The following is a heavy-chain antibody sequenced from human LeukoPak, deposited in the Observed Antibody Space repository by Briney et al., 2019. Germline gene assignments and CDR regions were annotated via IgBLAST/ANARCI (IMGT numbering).Heavy chain of an antibody. V-gene: IGHV3-48*04. CDR2: ISSSSSTI. CDR3: ARVEDYYDSSVTFDY. D-gene: IGHD3-22*01. Sequence: GGSLRLSCAASGFTFSSYSMNWVRQAPGKGLERVSYISSSSSTIYYADSVKGRFTISRDNAKNSLYLQMNSLRAEDTAVYYCARVEDYYDSSVTFDYWGQGTLVTVSS. J-gene: IGHJ4*02. CDR1: GFTFSSYS.